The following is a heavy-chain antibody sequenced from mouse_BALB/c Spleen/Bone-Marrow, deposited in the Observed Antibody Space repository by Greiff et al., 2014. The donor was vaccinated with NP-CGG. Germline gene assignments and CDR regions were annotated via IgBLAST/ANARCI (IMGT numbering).Heavy chain of an antibody. CDR3: ARDDYDYAMDY. D-gene: IGHD2-4*01. CDR2: ISSGSSTI. J-gene: IGHJ4*01. V-gene: IGHV5-17*02. CDR1: GFTFSSFG. Sequence: EVKLVESGGGLVQPGGSRKLSYAASGFTFSSFGMHWVRQAPEKGLEWVAYISSGSSTIYYADTVKGRFTISRDNPKNTLFLQMTSLRSEDTAMYYCARDDYDYAMDYWGQGTSVTVSS.